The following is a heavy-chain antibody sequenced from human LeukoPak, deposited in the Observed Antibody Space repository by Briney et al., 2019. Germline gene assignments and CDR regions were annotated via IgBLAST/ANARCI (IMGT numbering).Heavy chain of an antibody. J-gene: IGHJ6*02. Sequence: GGSLRLSCAASGFTFSSYSMNWVRQAPGKGLEWVSSISSSSSYIYYADSVKGRFTISRDNAKNSLYLQMNSLRAEDTAVYYCAKYRVSNYYGMDVWGQGTTVTVSS. CDR2: ISSSSSYI. V-gene: IGHV3-21*01. D-gene: IGHD6-6*01. CDR3: AKYRVSNYYGMDV. CDR1: GFTFSSYS.